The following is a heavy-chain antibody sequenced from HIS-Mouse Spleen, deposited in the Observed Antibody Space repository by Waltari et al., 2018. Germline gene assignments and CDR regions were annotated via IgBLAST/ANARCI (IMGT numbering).Heavy chain of an antibody. CDR2: IYDSGRT. J-gene: IGHJ4*02. CDR1: GGSISSYY. Sequence: QVQLQESGPGLVKPSETLSLTCTVPGGSISSYYWSWIRQPPGKGLEWIGYIYDSGRTTTNASLKDRVTRSVDTSKNQFSLRLSSVTAADTAVYYCARGAYDILTGYDYWGQGTLVTVSS. CDR3: ARGAYDILTGYDY. V-gene: IGHV4-59*08. D-gene: IGHD3-9*01.